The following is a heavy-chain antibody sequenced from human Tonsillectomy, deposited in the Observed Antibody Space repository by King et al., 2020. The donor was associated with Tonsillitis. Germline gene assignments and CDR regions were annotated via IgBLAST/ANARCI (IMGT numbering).Heavy chain of an antibody. Sequence: VQLVESGGGLVQPGGSLRLSCVVSGFTFSSYYMTWVRQSPGKGLEWVANIKQDSRRIRYGDSVKGRFAISRDNAKNSLYLQMNSLRVDDTAVYYCASLLVVAATDLDYWGQGTLVTVSS. J-gene: IGHJ4*02. V-gene: IGHV3-7*03. CDR2: IKQDSRRI. D-gene: IGHD2-15*01. CDR1: GFTFSSYY. CDR3: ASLLVVAATDLDY.